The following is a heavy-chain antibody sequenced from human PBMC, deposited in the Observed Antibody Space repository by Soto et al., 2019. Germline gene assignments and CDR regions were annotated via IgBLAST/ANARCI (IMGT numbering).Heavy chain of an antibody. CDR3: AKKDPMRAHDY. V-gene: IGHV3-23*01. CDR2: IRDSGGST. J-gene: IGHJ4*02. Sequence: EVQLLESGGGVVQPGGSLKLSCAASGFSFSSYAMSWVRQAPGKGLEWVSTIRDSGGSTYYADSVKGRFTISRDDSRNTRFLQMNSLRGDDTAVYYCAKKDPMRAHDYWGQGTLVTVST. CDR1: GFSFSSYA. D-gene: IGHD2-15*01.